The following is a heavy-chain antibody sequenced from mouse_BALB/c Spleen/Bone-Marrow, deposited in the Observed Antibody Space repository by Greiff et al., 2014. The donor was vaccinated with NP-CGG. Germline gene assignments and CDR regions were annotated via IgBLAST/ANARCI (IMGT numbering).Heavy chain of an antibody. CDR1: GYAFSSYW. CDR3: AREDGNYPFYAMDY. Sequence: QVQLQQSGAELVRPGSSVKISCKASGYAFSSYWMNWVKQRPGQGLEWIGQIYPGDGDTNYNGKFKGKATLTADKSSSTAYMQLSSLTSEDSAVYFCAREDGNYPFYAMDYWGQGTSVTVSS. J-gene: IGHJ4*01. CDR2: IYPGDGDT. D-gene: IGHD2-1*01. V-gene: IGHV1-80*01.